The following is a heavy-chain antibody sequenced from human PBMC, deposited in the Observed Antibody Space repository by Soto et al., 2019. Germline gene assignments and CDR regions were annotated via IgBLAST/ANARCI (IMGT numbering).Heavy chain of an antibody. J-gene: IGHJ6*02. D-gene: IGHD3-10*01. V-gene: IGHV1-46*01. CDR1: GYTFTSYY. CDR2: INPSGGST. Sequence: ASVKVSFKASGYTFTSYYMHWVRQAPGQGLEWMGIINPSGGSTSYAQKFQGRVTMTRDTSTSTVYMELSSLRSEDTAVYYCARGDGVDYYGSGSYYYYYGMDVWGQGTTVTVSS. CDR3: ARGDGVDYYGSGSYYYYYGMDV.